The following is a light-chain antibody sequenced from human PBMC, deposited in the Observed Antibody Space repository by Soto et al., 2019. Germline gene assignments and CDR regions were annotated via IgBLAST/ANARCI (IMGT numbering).Light chain of an antibody. CDR2: EVS. CDR1: SGDVGRYNF. Sequence: QSALTQPPSASGSLGQSVTISCTGTSGDVGRYNFVSWYQQQPGKAPKVIINEVSKRPSGPPDRFSGSKSCDTASLTVSGLQAEDEAGYYCCSYAGQAVGYVLGGGTKVTVL. V-gene: IGLV2-8*01. J-gene: IGLJ1*01. CDR3: CSYAGQAVGYV.